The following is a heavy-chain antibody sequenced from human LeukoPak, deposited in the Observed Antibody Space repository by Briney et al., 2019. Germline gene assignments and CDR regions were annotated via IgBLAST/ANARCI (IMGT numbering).Heavy chain of an antibody. Sequence: SSETLSLTCTVSGGSISSGDYYWSWIRQPPGKGLEWIGYIYYSGSTYYNPSLKSRVTISVDTSKNQFSLKLSSVTAADTAVYYCASEYSSSSDAFDIWGQGTMVTVSS. D-gene: IGHD6-6*01. J-gene: IGHJ3*02. CDR2: IYYSGST. CDR3: ASEYSSSSDAFDI. CDR1: GGSISSGDYY. V-gene: IGHV4-30-4*08.